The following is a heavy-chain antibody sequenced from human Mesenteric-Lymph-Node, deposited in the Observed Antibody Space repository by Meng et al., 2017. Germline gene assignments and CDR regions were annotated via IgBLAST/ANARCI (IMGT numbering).Heavy chain of an antibody. CDR1: GFTFSSYE. CDR2: INHSGST. V-gene: IGHV4-34*01. CDR3: ARDGEMATDY. D-gene: IGHD5-24*01. J-gene: IGHJ4*02. Sequence: SQTLSLTCAASGFTFSSYEMNWVRQPPGKGLEWIGEINHSGSTNYNPSLKSRVTISVDTSKNQFSLKLSSVTAADTAVYYCARDGEMATDYWGQGTLVTVSS.